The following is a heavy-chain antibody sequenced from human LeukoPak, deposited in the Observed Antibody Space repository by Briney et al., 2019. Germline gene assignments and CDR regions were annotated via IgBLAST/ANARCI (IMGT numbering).Heavy chain of an antibody. CDR3: ARTLVVRGVIQPFDY. Sequence: GESLKISCKGSGYSFTSYWIGWVRQMPGKGLEWMGIIYPGDSDTRYSPSFQGQVTISADKSISTAYLQWSSLKASDTAMYYCARTLVVRGVIQPFDYWGQGTLVTVSS. V-gene: IGHV5-51*01. J-gene: IGHJ4*02. CDR2: IYPGDSDT. CDR1: GYSFTSYW. D-gene: IGHD3-10*01.